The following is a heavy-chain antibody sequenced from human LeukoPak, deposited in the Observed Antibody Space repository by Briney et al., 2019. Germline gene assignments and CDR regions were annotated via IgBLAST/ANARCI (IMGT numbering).Heavy chain of an antibody. V-gene: IGHV4-59*11. CDR3: ASSNGEYSSSRYFDY. D-gene: IGHD6-6*01. J-gene: IGHJ4*02. CDR1: GGSISSHY. Sequence: SETLSLTCTVSGGSISSHYWSWIRQPPGKGLEWIGYIYYSGSTNYNPSLKSRVTISVDTSKNQFSLKLCSVTAADTAVYYCASSNGEYSSSRYFDYWGQGTLVTVSS. CDR2: IYYSGST.